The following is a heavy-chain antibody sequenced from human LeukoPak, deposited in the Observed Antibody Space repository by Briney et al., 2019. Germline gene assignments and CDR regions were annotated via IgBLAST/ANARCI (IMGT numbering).Heavy chain of an antibody. V-gene: IGHV3-7*01. CDR3: AKYPIRRSRDYYYGMDV. CDR2: IKQDGSET. CDR1: EFTFSTYW. D-gene: IGHD2-2*02. Sequence: AGGSLRLSCAASEFTFSTYWMTWVRQAPGKGLEWVATIKQDGSETKYVESVKGRFTISRDNAKNSLYLQMSSLRAEDTAVYHCAKYPIRRSRDYYYGMDVWGQGTTVIVSS. J-gene: IGHJ6*02.